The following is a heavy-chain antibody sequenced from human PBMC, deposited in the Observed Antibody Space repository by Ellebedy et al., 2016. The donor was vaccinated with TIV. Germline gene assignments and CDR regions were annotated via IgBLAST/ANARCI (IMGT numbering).Heavy chain of an antibody. CDR3: ASGAFDI. CDR2: ISSSGSTV. Sequence: GESLKISCAASGFTFTDFYMSWVRQAPGKGLEWVSYISSSGSTVYYPDSVKGRFTLSRDNAKKSLYLQMDGLRADDTAVYYCASGAFDIWGQGTTVTVSS. CDR1: GFTFTDFY. J-gene: IGHJ3*02. V-gene: IGHV3-11*01.